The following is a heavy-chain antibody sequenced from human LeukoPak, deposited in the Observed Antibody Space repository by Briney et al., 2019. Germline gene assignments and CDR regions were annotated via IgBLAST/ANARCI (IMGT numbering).Heavy chain of an antibody. CDR1: GYTFTSYD. CDR2: MNPNSGNT. J-gene: IGHJ5*02. V-gene: IGHV1-8*01. Sequence: GASVKVSCKASGYTFTSYDINWVRQVTGQGLEWMGWMNPNSGNTGYAQKFQDRVTMTRNTSISTAYMELSSLRSEDTAVYYCARATGVAASSNWFDPWGQGTLVTVSS. CDR3: ARATGVAASSNWFDP. D-gene: IGHD2-15*01.